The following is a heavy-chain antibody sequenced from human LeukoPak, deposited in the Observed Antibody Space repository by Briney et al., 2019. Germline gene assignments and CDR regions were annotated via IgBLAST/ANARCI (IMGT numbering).Heavy chain of an antibody. Sequence: GGSLRLSCAASGFTFSSYWMSWVRQAPGKGLEWVANIKDDGSEKYYVDSVKGRFTMSRDNAKNLLYLQMNSLRAEDTAVYYCARINIAWYDAFDIWGQGTMVTVSS. CDR3: ARINIAWYDAFDI. CDR2: IKDDGSEK. J-gene: IGHJ3*02. CDR1: GFTFSSYW. D-gene: IGHD6-13*01. V-gene: IGHV3-7*01.